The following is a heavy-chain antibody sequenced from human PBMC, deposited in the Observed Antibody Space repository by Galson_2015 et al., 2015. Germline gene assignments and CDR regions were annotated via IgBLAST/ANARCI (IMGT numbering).Heavy chain of an antibody. J-gene: IGHJ4*02. CDR2: INEDGSEK. CDR3: ASRGFLAY. CDR1: GFSFSSYY. V-gene: IGHV3-7*03. Sequence: SLRLSCAASGFSFSSYYMSWVRQAPGKGLEWVANINEDGSEKHYVDSVKGRFTIPRDNAKNSLYLQMDSLRAEDTAMYYCASRGFLAYWGRGTLVPVSS.